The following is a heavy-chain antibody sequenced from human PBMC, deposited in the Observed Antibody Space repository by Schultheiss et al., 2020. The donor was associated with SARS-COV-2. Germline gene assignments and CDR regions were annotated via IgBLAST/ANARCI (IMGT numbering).Heavy chain of an antibody. J-gene: IGHJ4*02. V-gene: IGHV3-48*03. CDR1: GFTFSSYE. CDR2: ISSSGSTI. Sequence: GGSLRLSCAASGFTFSSYEMNWVRQAPGKGLEWVSYISSSGSTIYYADSVKGRFTISRDNAKNTLYLQMNSLRAEDTAVYYCARDQQLVYDYWGQGTLVTVSS. D-gene: IGHD6-13*01. CDR3: ARDQQLVYDY.